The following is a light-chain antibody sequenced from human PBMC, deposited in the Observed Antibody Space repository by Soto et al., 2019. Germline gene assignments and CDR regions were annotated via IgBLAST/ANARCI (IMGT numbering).Light chain of an antibody. V-gene: IGKV1-9*01. CDR1: QGISSY. CDR2: GAS. Sequence: DIQLTQSPSFLSASFGDRVTITCRASQGISSYLAWYQQRPGKAPKLLMYGASTLQSGVPSRFSGSASGTTFTLTINNLQPEDFATYYCQQLNNFPRTFGQGTKVE. CDR3: QQLNNFPRT. J-gene: IGKJ1*01.